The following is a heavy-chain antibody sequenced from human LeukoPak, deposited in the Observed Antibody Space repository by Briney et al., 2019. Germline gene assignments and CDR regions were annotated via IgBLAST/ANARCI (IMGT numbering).Heavy chain of an antibody. CDR2: IYYSGST. V-gene: IGHV4-39*01. Sequence: PSETLSLTCTVSGGSISSSSYYWGWIRQPPGKGLEWIGSIYYSGSTYYNPSLKSRVTISVDTSKNQFSLKLSSVTAADTAVYYCARHGFGGYSYVWGYFDYWGQGTLVTVSS. D-gene: IGHD5-18*01. CDR1: GGSISSSSYY. CDR3: ARHGFGGYSYVWGYFDY. J-gene: IGHJ4*02.